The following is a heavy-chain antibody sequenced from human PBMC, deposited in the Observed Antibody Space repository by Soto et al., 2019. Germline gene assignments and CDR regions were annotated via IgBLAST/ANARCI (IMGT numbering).Heavy chain of an antibody. J-gene: IGHJ2*01. CDR2: IDPGDSYT. Sequence: GESLKISCKGSGYSFTSYWINWVRQTPGQGLEWMGRIDPGDSYTNYSPSFQGNVTISADKSISTAYLQWSCLKASYTAMYSCARLTIPDSGVYRPDWFLDVRGRGTLVTVSS. CDR1: GYSFTSYW. D-gene: IGHD3-22*01. CDR3: ARLTIPDSGVYRPDWFLDV. V-gene: IGHV5-10-1*01.